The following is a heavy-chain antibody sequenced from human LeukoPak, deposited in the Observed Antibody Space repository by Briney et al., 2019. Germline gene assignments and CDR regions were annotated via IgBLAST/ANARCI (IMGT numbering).Heavy chain of an antibody. V-gene: IGHV4-4*02. CDR3: AAFLLQQINVFDI. J-gene: IGHJ3*02. CDR2: IYHTGTT. D-gene: IGHD1-1*01. Sequence: SETLSLTCAVSGGSISSTNWWSWVRQPPGKGLEWIGEIYHTGTTNYSPSLKSRVTMSVDKSKNQFSPKLNSVTAADTAVYYCAAFLLQQINVFDIWGQGTMVTVSS. CDR1: GGSISSTNW.